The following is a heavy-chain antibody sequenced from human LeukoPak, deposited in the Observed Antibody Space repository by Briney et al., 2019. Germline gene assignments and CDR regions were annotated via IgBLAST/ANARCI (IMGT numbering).Heavy chain of an antibody. CDR2: INPNSGGT. CDR1: GYTFTGYY. D-gene: IGHD3-10*01. J-gene: IGHJ3*02. V-gene: IGHV1-2*02. CDR3: ASCTMASSDAFDI. Sequence: ASVKVSCKASGYTFTGYYMHWVRQAPGQGLEWMGWINPNSGGTNYAQKFQGRVTMTRDTSISTAYMELSRPRSDDTAVYYCASCTMASSDAFDIWGQGTMVTVSS.